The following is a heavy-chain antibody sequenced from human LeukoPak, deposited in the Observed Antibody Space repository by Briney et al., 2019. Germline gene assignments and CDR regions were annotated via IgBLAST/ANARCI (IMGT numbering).Heavy chain of an antibody. J-gene: IGHJ4*02. D-gene: IGHD3-10*01. CDR3: ARGMVRGVYFDY. CDR2: IYYSGST. CDR1: GGSISSYY. Sequence: SETLSLTCTVSGGSISSYYWSWIRQPPGKGLEWIGYIYYSGSTNYNPSLKSRVTISVDTSKNQFSLKLSSVTAADTAMYYCARGMVRGVYFDYWGQGTLVTASS. V-gene: IGHV4-59*01.